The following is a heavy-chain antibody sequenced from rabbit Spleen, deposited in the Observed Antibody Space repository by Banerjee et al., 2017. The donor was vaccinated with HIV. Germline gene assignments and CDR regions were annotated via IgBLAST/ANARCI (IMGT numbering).Heavy chain of an antibody. CDR2: IDTGDGDT. V-gene: IGHV1S45*01. Sequence: EQLEESGGGLVKPEGSLTLTCKASGVSLNDKDVMCWVRQAPGKGLEWIACIDTGDGDTFYANWAKGRFTISKTSSTTVTLQMTSLTAADTATYFCARDTGSSFSSYGMDLWGQGTLVTVS. CDR3: ARDTGSSFSSYGMDL. CDR1: GVSLNDKDV. J-gene: IGHJ6*01. D-gene: IGHD8-1*01.